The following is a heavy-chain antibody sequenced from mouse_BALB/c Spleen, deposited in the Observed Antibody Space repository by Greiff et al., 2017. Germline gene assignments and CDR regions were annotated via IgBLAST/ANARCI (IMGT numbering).Heavy chain of an antibody. D-gene: IGHD2-14*01. CDR3: ARSKYRAWFAY. CDR1: GYNFTSYW. V-gene: IGHV1-55*01. Sequence: QVQLQQPGAELVKPGTSVKLSCKASGYNFTSYWMNWVKLRPGQGLEWIGDIYPGSGSTNYNEKFKSKATLTVDTSSSTAYMQLSSLASEDSALYYGARSKYRAWFAYWGQGTLVTVSA. J-gene: IGHJ3*01. CDR2: IYPGSGST.